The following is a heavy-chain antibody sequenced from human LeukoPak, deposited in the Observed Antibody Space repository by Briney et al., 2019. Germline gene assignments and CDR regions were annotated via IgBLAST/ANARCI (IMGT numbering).Heavy chain of an antibody. CDR1: GGSISSGGYY. D-gene: IGHD6-13*01. Sequence: SETLSLTCTVSGGSISSGGYYWSWIRQPPGKGLEWIGYIYHSGSTYYNPSLKSRVTISVDRSKNQFSLKLSSVTAADTAVCYCARRQQQLDLFEYWGQGTLVTVSS. V-gene: IGHV4-30-2*01. CDR3: ARRQQQLDLFEY. J-gene: IGHJ4*02. CDR2: IYHSGST.